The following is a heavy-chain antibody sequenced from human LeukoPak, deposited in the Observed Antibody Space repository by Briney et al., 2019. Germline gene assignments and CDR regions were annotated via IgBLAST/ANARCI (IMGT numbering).Heavy chain of an antibody. V-gene: IGHV3-23*01. J-gene: IGHJ5*02. Sequence: GGSLRLSCAASGFTFSSYSMNWVRQAPGKGLEWVSAISGSGGSTYYADSVKGRFTISRDNSKNTLYLQMNSLRAEDTAVYYCAKDPRGYSSYGSQTNWFDPWGQGTLVTVSS. CDR2: ISGSGGST. D-gene: IGHD5-12*01. CDR3: AKDPRGYSSYGSQTNWFDP. CDR1: GFTFSSYS.